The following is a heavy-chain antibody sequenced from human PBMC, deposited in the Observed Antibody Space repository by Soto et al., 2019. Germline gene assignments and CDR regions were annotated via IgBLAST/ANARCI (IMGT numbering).Heavy chain of an antibody. CDR3: AEGSIEYSASVDN. V-gene: IGHV3-23*01. J-gene: IGHJ4*02. CDR1: GFSFSSYA. CDR2: ISARGGSS. D-gene: IGHD5-12*01. Sequence: EVQLLESGGGLVQPGGSLRLSCAASGFSFSSYAMVWVRQAPGKGLEWVSVISARGGSSYFADSVKGRFTTSRDNSKNVLSLEMSSLRAEHTATYFCAEGSIEYSASVDNWGQGTLVLVSS.